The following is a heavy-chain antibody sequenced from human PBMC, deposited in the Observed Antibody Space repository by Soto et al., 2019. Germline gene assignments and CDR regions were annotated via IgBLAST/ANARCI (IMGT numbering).Heavy chain of an antibody. V-gene: IGHV1-3*01. J-gene: IGHJ3*02. CDR2: INAGNGNT. CDR3: ARADDITIFGVVITPDDAFDI. D-gene: IGHD3-3*01. Sequence: ASVKVSCKASGYSFTSYAMHWVRQAPGQRLEWMGWINAGNGNTKYSQKFQGRVTITRDTSASTAYMELSSLRSEDTAVYYCARADDITIFGVVITPDDAFDIWGQGTMVTVSS. CDR1: GYSFTSYA.